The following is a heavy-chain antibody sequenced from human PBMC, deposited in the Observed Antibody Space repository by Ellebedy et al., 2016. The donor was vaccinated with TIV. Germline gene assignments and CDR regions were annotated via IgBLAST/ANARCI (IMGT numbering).Heavy chain of an antibody. D-gene: IGHD2-21*02. Sequence: AASVKVSCKASGGTFSSYAISWVRQAPGQGLEWMGGIIPIFGTANYAQKFQGRVTITADESTSTAYMELSSLRSEDTAVYYCAKGTCGGDCYSGVDDAFDIWGQGTMVTVSS. J-gene: IGHJ3*02. CDR1: GGTFSSYA. CDR2: IIPIFGTA. CDR3: AKGTCGGDCYSGVDDAFDI. V-gene: IGHV1-69*13.